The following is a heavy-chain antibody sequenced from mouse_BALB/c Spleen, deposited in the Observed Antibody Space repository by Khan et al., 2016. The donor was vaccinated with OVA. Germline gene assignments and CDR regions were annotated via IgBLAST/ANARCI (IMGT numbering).Heavy chain of an antibody. V-gene: IGHV1-18*01. CDR2: INPNTGGP. CDR3: ARDAGRY. J-gene: IGHJ4*01. CDR1: GYTFTEYT. D-gene: IGHD3-3*01. Sequence: EVQLQQSGPELVKPGASVKISCKTSGYTFTEYTVHWVKQSLGKSLDWIGVINPNTGGPAYNQEFKGRATLTVDKSSSTAYMELRSLTSEDSAVYRCARDAGRYWGQGTSVTVSS.